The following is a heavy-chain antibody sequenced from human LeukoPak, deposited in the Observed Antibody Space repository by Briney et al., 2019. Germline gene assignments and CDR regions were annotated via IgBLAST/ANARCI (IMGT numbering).Heavy chain of an antibody. CDR3: AKWNSSPYDAFDF. CDR1: GFTFSNYG. CDR2: IWYGGSNK. V-gene: IGHV3-30*02. Sequence: GGSLRLSCAASGFTFSNYGMHWVRQAPGKGLEWVAVIWYGGSNKYYADSVKGRFTISRDNSKNTLYLQMNSLRAEDTAVYYCAKWNSSPYDAFDFWGQGTVVTVSS. D-gene: IGHD1/OR15-1a*01. J-gene: IGHJ3*01.